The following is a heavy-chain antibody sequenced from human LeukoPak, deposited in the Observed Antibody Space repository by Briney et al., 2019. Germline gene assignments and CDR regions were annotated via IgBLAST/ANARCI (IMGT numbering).Heavy chain of an antibody. CDR3: ARDPSRYQPNIWWFDP. CDR1: GYTFTSYG. Sequence: GASVKVSCKASGYTFTSYGISWVRQAPGQGLEWMGWISAYNGNTNYAQKLQGRVTMTTDTSTSTAYMELRSLRSDDTAVYYCARDPSRYQPNIWWFDPWGQGTLVTVSS. D-gene: IGHD2-2*01. J-gene: IGHJ5*02. CDR2: ISAYNGNT. V-gene: IGHV1-18*01.